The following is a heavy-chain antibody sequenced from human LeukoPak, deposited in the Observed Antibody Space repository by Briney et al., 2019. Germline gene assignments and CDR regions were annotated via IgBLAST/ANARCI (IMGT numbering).Heavy chain of an antibody. J-gene: IGHJ4*02. CDR2: INHSGST. CDR3: ARSGSYGGHFDY. Sequence: SETLSLTCAVYGGSFSGYYWSWIRQPPGKGLEWIGEINHSGSTNYNPSLKSRVTISVDKSKNQFSLEVSSVTAADTAVYYCARSGSYGGHFDYWGQGTLVTVSS. CDR1: GGSFSGYY. V-gene: IGHV4-34*01. D-gene: IGHD1-26*01.